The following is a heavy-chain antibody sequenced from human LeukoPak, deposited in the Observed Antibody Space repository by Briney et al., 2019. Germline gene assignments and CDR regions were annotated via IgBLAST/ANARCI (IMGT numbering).Heavy chain of an antibody. CDR3: VVGGSPGY. Sequence: GGSLRLSCAASGLAFSAYKMHWVRQAPRKGLVWVSRISTDGYTTDYADFVQGRFTASRDNTKNTWSLEMNGLRAEDTAVYYCVVGGSPGYWGQGTLVTVSS. J-gene: IGHJ4*02. D-gene: IGHD2-15*01. CDR2: ISTDGYTT. V-gene: IGHV3-74*01. CDR1: GLAFSAYK.